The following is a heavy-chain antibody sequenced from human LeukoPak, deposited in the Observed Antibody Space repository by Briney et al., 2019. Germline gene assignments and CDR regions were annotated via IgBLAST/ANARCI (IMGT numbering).Heavy chain of an antibody. D-gene: IGHD3-3*02. CDR1: GGSISSGGYS. Sequence: SETLSLTCAVPGGSISSGGYSWSWIRQPPGKGLEWIGYIYHSGSTYYNPSLKSRVTISVDRSKNQFSLKLSSVTAADTAVYYCASSLAADYYFDYWGQGTLVTVSS. J-gene: IGHJ4*02. V-gene: IGHV4-30-2*01. CDR3: ASSLAADYYFDY. CDR2: IYHSGST.